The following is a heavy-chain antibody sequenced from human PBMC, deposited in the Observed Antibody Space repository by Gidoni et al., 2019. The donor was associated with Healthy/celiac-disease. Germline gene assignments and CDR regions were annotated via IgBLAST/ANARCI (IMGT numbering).Heavy chain of an antibody. CDR1: GFSFRSYA. D-gene: IGHD3-22*01. V-gene: IGHV3-23*01. CDR2: ISGSGGST. Sequence: EVQLLESGGGLVQPGGSLRLSCAASGFSFRSYAMSWVLQAPGKGLEWVSAISGSGGSTYYADSVKGRFTISRDNSKNTLYLQMNSLRAEDTAVYYCAKVGHYYDSSGYYFWGQGTLVTVSS. J-gene: IGHJ4*02. CDR3: AKVGHYYDSSGYYF.